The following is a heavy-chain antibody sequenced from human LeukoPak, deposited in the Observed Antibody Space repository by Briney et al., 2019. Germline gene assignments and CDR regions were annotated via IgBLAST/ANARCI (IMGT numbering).Heavy chain of an antibody. CDR2: TNSDGSST. Sequence: GGSLRLSCAASGFTFSSYWMHWVRQAPGKGLVWVSRTNSDGSSTSYADSVKGRFTISRDNAKNTLYLQMNSLRAEDTAVYYCARGPSIMITFGGVIAAELDYWGQGTLVTVSS. J-gene: IGHJ4*02. D-gene: IGHD3-16*02. CDR1: GFTFSSYW. CDR3: ARGPSIMITFGGVIAAELDY. V-gene: IGHV3-74*01.